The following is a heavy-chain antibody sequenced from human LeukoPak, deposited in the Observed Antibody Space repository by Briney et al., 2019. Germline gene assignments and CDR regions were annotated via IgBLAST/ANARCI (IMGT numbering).Heavy chain of an antibody. Sequence: ASVRVSCTASGYTFTSYYMHWVRQAPGQGLEWMGLINPTGGSTGYAQKFQGRVTMTRDMSTSTDYMELSSLRSEDTAIYYCARDNSVGDNAWWFDPWGQGTLVTVSS. CDR2: INPTGGST. V-gene: IGHV1-46*01. CDR3: ARDNSVGDNAWWFDP. D-gene: IGHD1-26*01. CDR1: GYTFTSYY. J-gene: IGHJ5*02.